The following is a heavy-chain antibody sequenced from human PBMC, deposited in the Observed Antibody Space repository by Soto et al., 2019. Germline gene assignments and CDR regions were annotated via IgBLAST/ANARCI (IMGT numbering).Heavy chain of an antibody. CDR2: IIPIFGTA. J-gene: IGHJ4*02. V-gene: IGHV1-69*13. D-gene: IGHD6-19*01. CDR1: GYTFTSYA. CDR3: AAAVAGREKYFDY. Sequence: SVKVSCKASGYTFTSYAISWVRQAPGQGLEWMGGIIPIFGTANYAQKFQGRVTITADESTSTAYMELSSLRSEDTAVYYCAAAVAGREKYFDYWGQGTLVTVSS.